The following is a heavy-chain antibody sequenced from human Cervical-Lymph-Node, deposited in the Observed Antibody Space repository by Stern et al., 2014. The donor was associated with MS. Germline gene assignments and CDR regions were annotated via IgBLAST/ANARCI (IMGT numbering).Heavy chain of an antibody. V-gene: IGHV3-33*08. Sequence: QVQLVQSGGAVVQPGRSLRLSCAASGFSFSNFGMHWVRQAPGQGLGWVAVIWSDGSFQYYGDSGEGRFSISRDNSQNTLYLQMNSLRVEDTAVYYCARGLSGAGRYFDYWGQGSLVTVSS. CDR2: IWSDGSFQ. CDR3: ARGLSGAGRYFDY. D-gene: IGHD1-26*01. CDR1: GFSFSNFG. J-gene: IGHJ4*02.